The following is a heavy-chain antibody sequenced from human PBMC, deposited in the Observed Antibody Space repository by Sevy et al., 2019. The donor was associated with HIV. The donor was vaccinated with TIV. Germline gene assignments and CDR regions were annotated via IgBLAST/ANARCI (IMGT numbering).Heavy chain of an antibody. V-gene: IGHV4-39*01. D-gene: IGHD1-26*01. CDR3: ARHFYSNGMDV. CDR1: GGSISSSSIY. Sequence: SETRSLTCTVSGGSISSSSIYWGWFRQSPGKGLDYIGSIFHSGDTYYNPSLKSRVTISVDTSKNQFSLKMTSVTAADTAVYYCARHFYSNGMDVWGQGTTVTVSS. J-gene: IGHJ6*02. CDR2: IFHSGDT.